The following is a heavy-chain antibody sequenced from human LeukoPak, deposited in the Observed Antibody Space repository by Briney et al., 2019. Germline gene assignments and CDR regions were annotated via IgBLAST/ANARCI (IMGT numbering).Heavy chain of an antibody. V-gene: IGHV4-59*05. D-gene: IGHD6-19*01. Sequence: SETLSLTCTVSGGSISSYYWSWIRQPPGKGLEWIGSVFSSGPTYYNPSLKSRVTISVDASKDQFSLQLNSVTAADTAVYYCARQPVAGIFLNGHLDLWGRGTLVTVSS. CDR2: VFSSGPT. CDR3: ARQPVAGIFLNGHLDL. CDR1: GGSISSYY. J-gene: IGHJ2*01.